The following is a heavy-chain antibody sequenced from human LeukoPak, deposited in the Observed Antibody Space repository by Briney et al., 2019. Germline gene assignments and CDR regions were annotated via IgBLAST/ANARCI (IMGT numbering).Heavy chain of an antibody. CDR3: ARDSSGWYDY. CDR1: GYTFTSFA. D-gene: IGHD6-19*01. V-gene: IGHV1-2*02. Sequence: ASVKVSCKASGYTFTSFAMNWVRQAPGQGLEWMGWINPNSGGTNYAQKFQGRVTMTRDTSISTAYMELSRLRSDDTAVYYCARDSSGWYDYWGQGTLVTVSS. J-gene: IGHJ4*02. CDR2: INPNSGGT.